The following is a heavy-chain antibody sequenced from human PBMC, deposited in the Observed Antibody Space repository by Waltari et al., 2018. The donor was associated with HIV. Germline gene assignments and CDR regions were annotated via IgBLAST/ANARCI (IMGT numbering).Heavy chain of an antibody. CDR1: GYNFNIFW. D-gene: IGHD2-15*01. CDR2: ICPVDSDT. V-gene: IGHV5-51*03. Sequence: EVQLVQSGAEVKEPGESLKISCQGSGYNFNIFWIAWVREMPGKGLEWMGIICPVDSDTRYSPSFQGQVPISADKSITTAYLQWTTLRASDTAMYYCARGAVRSTLFYFDFWAQGTLVTVSS. CDR3: ARGAVRSTLFYFDF. J-gene: IGHJ4*02.